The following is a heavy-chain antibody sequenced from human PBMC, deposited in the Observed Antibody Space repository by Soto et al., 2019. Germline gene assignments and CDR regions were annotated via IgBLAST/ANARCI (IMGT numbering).Heavy chain of an antibody. V-gene: IGHV4-59*06. Sequence: PSETLSLTCTVSGGSISSYYWSWIRQPPGKGLEWIGYIYYSGSTYYNPSLKSRVTISVDTSKNQFSLKLTSVTAADTAVYYCARGIAAGDYWGQGTLVTVSS. CDR1: GGSISSYY. CDR2: IYYSGST. CDR3: ARGIAAGDY. J-gene: IGHJ4*02. D-gene: IGHD6-13*01.